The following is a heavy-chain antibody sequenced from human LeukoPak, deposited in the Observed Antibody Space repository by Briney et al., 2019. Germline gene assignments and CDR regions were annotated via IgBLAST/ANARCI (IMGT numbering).Heavy chain of an antibody. CDR2: FDPEDGET. D-gene: IGHD4-11*01. Sequence: GASVKVSCKVSGYTLTELSMHWVRQARGKGLEWMGGFDPEDGETIYAQKFQGRVTMTEDTSTDTAYMELSSLRSEDTAVYYCATTGVGRYSNWYYYYMDVWGKGTTVTVSS. CDR3: ATTGVGRYSNWYYYYMDV. J-gene: IGHJ6*03. V-gene: IGHV1-24*01. CDR1: GYTLTELS.